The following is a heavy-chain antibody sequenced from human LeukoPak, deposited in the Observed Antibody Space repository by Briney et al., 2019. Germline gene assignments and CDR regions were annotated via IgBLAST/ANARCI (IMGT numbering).Heavy chain of an antibody. CDR2: IYYSGST. CDR1: GGSISSHY. J-gene: IGHJ4*02. Sequence: SETLSLTCTVSGGSISSHYWSWIRQPPGKGLEWIGYIYYSGSTNYNPSLKSRVTISVDTSKNQFSLKLSSVAAADTAVYYCARGYDSSGYLDNGSFDYWGQGTLVTVSS. V-gene: IGHV4-59*11. D-gene: IGHD3-22*01. CDR3: ARGYDSSGYLDNGSFDY.